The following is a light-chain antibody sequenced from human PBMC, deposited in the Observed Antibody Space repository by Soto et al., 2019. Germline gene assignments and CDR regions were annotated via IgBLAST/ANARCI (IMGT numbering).Light chain of an antibody. CDR3: QQVNVYPST. CDR1: QGISSY. J-gene: IGKJ5*01. Sequence: IQLTQSPSSLSASVGARVTITCRASQGISSYLGWYQQNPGKAPNLLIYDASTLHSGVPSRFSGGGSGTDFTLTISSLQPEDFATYYCQQVNVYPSTFGGGTRLEIK. V-gene: IGKV1-9*01. CDR2: DAS.